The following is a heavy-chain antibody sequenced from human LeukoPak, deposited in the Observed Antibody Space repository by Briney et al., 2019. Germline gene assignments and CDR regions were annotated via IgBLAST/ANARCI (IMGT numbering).Heavy chain of an antibody. CDR3: ARSPQRADAFDI. V-gene: IGHV1-46*01. Sequence: ASVKLSCKASGYTFISYYMHWVRQARGQGLEWMGIINPSGGSTSYAQKFQGRVTMTRDTSTSTVYMELSSLRSEDTAVYYCARSPQRADAFDIWGQGTMVTVSS. D-gene: IGHD6-25*01. CDR1: GYTFISYY. CDR2: INPSGGST. J-gene: IGHJ3*02.